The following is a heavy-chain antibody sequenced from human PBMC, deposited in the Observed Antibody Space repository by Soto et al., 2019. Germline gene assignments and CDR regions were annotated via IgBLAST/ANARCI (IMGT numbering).Heavy chain of an antibody. CDR2: ISGSGGST. CDR1: GFTVSSNY. D-gene: IGHD5-18*01. Sequence: GGSLILSCAASGFTVSSNYMSWVRQAPGKGLEWVSAISGSGGSTYYADSVKGRFTISRDNSKNTLYLQMNSLRAEDTAVYYCAKGDTAMVRYWGQGTLVTVSS. J-gene: IGHJ4*02. V-gene: IGHV3-23*01. CDR3: AKGDTAMVRY.